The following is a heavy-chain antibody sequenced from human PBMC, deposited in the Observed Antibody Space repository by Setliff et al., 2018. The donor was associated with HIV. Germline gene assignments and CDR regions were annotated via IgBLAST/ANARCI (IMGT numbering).Heavy chain of an antibody. CDR1: GDTLSNYA. J-gene: IGHJ4*02. D-gene: IGHD3-10*01. CDR2: IIPIFGTA. Sequence: SVKVSCKASGDTLSNYAISWVRQAPGQGLEWMGGIIPIFGTANYAQKFEGRVTITADKSTGKAYLEVSSLRSEDTAVYYCATVIYYSSGSYSLDYWGQPTLVPSPQ. V-gene: IGHV1-69*06. CDR3: ATVIYYSSGSYSLDY.